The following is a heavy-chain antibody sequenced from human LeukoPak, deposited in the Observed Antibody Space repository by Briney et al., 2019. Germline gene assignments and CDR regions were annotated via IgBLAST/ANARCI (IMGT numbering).Heavy chain of an antibody. CDR2: INWNGGST. CDR3: ARVYYDFWSGYFDY. V-gene: IGHV3-20*04. CDR1: GFTFDDYG. J-gene: IGHJ4*02. Sequence: GGSLRLSCAASGFTFDDYGMSWVRQAPGKGLEWVSGINWNGGSTGYADSAKGRFTISRDNAKNSLYLQMNSLRAEDTALYYCARVYYDFWSGYFDYWGQGTLVTVSS. D-gene: IGHD3-3*01.